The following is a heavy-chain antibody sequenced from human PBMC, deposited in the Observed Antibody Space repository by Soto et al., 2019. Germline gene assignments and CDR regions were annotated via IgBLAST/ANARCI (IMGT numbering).Heavy chain of an antibody. CDR3: ARGYCSGGSCPEFDY. D-gene: IGHD2-15*01. CDR2: ISSSSSAI. V-gene: IGHV3-48*02. J-gene: IGHJ4*02. Sequence: EVQLVESGGGLVQPGGSLRLSCAASGFTFSSYNMNWVRQAPGKGLEWVSYISSSSSAIYYADSVKGRFTISRDNAKNSLYLQMNSLRDEDTAVYSCARGYCSGGSCPEFDYRGQGTLVTVSS. CDR1: GFTFSSYN.